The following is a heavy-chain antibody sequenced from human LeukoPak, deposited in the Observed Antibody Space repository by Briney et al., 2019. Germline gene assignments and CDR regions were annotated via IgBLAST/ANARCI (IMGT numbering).Heavy chain of an antibody. Sequence: SETLSLTCTVSGGSISSSSYYWGWIRQPPGKGLEWIGSIYYSGITSYNPSLKSRVTIFVDTSKNQFSLKLSSVTAADTAVYYCARQRGYHYDSTTNRFSDLWGQGTRVTVSS. CDR2: IYYSGIT. V-gene: IGHV4-39*01. J-gene: IGHJ5*02. CDR1: GGSISSSSYY. D-gene: IGHD3-22*01. CDR3: ARQRGYHYDSTTNRFSDL.